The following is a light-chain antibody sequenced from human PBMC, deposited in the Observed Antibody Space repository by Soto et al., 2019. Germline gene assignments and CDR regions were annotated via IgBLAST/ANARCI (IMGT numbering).Light chain of an antibody. CDR3: QQYFEWPPMT. V-gene: IGKV3-15*01. CDR1: QSVARD. CDR2: RAS. J-gene: IGKJ1*01. Sequence: EIVLSQSPGTLSLSPGETATLSCRASQSVARDLTWYQQKPGQAPRLLISRASTRAAGISDRFRGSGSGTEFTLTISSLRSEDSAIYYCQQYFEWPPMTFGQGTKVDI.